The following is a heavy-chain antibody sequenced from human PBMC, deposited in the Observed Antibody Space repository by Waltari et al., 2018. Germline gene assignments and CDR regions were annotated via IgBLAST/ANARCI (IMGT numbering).Heavy chain of an antibody. CDR1: GFTFTSSA. Sequence: QMQLVQSGPEVKKPGTSVKVSCKASGFTFTSSAVQWVRQARGQRLEWIGWIVVGSGNTNYAQKFQERVTITRDMSTSTAYMELSSLRSEDTAVYYCASKHSLGPSGSYSPFDYWGQGTLVTVSS. J-gene: IGHJ4*02. D-gene: IGHD1-26*01. CDR3: ASKHSLGPSGSYSPFDY. V-gene: IGHV1-58*01. CDR2: IVVGSGNT.